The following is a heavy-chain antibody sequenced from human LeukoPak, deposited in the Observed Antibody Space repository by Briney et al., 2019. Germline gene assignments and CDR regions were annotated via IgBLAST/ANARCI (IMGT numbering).Heavy chain of an antibody. CDR2: ISAYNGNT. Sequence: ASVKVSCKASGYTFTSYGISWVRQAPGQGLEWMGWISAYNGNTNYAQKLQGRVTMTTDTSTSTAYMELRSLRSDDTAVYYCARVEAVYSSSYFDYWGQGTLVTVSS. V-gene: IGHV1-18*01. D-gene: IGHD6-13*01. J-gene: IGHJ4*02. CDR1: GYTFTSYG. CDR3: ARVEAVYSSSYFDY.